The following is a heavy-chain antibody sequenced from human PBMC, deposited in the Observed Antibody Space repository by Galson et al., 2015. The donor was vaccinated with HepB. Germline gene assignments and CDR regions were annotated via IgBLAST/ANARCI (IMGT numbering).Heavy chain of an antibody. D-gene: IGHD4-23*01. CDR2: ISSGTTTI. Sequence: SLRLSCAASTFIFSTYSMNWVRQAPGKGLEWVSYISSGTTTIYYADSVKGRFTISRDNAKMSLDLQMNGLRADDTAVYYCVFLRGNDLKPLDYWGQGTLVTVSP. CDR1: TFIFSTYS. CDR3: VFLRGNDLKPLDY. J-gene: IGHJ4*02. V-gene: IGHV3-48*04.